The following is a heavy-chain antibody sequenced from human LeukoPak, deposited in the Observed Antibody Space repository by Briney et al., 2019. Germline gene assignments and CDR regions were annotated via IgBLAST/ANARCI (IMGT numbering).Heavy chain of an antibody. J-gene: IGHJ4*02. Sequence: SETLSLTCTVSGGSISSSSYYWGWIRQPPGKGLEWIGSIYYSGSTYYNPSLKSRVTISVDTSKNQFSLKLSSVTAADTAVYYCARLKDCSSTSCYNAGFDYWGQGTLVTVSS. V-gene: IGHV4-39*01. CDR1: GGSISSSSYY. CDR3: ARLKDCSSTSCYNAGFDY. D-gene: IGHD2-2*02. CDR2: IYYSGST.